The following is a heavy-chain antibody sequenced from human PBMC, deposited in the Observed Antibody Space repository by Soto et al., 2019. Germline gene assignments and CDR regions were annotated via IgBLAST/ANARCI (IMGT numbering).Heavy chain of an antibody. CDR2: INPNGGST. CDR3: ARSSGGVCGIIIEGTNWFDS. D-gene: IGHD3-16*01. J-gene: IGHJ5*01. Sequence: ASVKVSCKAPGDTFTSYYMHWVRQAPGHGLEWMGVINPNGGSTRFAQKFQGRATMTSDTSTSTVYMELRGLTSEDTAVYYCARSSGGVCGIIIEGTNWFDSWGQGTLVTVAS. V-gene: IGHV1-46*01. CDR1: GDTFTSYY.